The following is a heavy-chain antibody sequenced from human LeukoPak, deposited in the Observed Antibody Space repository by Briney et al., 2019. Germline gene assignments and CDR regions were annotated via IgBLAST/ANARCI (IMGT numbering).Heavy chain of an antibody. D-gene: IGHD1-1*01. CDR1: GFTFSDYY. J-gene: IGHJ3*02. CDR2: ISSSSTYS. Sequence: PGGSLRLSCAASGFTFSDYYMTWIRQAPGKGLEWVSYISSSSTYSSYADSVKGRFTISRDNTKNSVYLQMNSLRAKDTAVYYCARKQQLEDGFDIWGQGTMVTVSS. CDR3: ARKQQLEDGFDI. V-gene: IGHV3-11*06.